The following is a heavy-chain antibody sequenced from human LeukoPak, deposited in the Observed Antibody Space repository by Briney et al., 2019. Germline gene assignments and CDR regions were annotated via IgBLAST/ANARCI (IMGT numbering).Heavy chain of an antibody. J-gene: IGHJ5*01. CDR2: INGSGGST. CDR1: GFTVSSNY. CDR3: ANPPTVTKIRFDS. Sequence: GGSLRLSCAASGFTVSSNYMSWVRQAPGKGLEWVSDINGSGGSTYYADSVKSRFTISRDNSKNTLYLQMNSLRAEDTAVYYCANPPTVTKIRFDSWGQGTLVTVSS. D-gene: IGHD4-17*01. V-gene: IGHV3-23*01.